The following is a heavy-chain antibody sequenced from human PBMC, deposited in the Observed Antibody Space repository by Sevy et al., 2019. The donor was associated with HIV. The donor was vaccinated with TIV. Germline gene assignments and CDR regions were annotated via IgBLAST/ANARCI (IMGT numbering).Heavy chain of an antibody. D-gene: IGHD3-22*01. CDR3: ATTKDYYDSSGYPFDY. CDR2: FDPEHDEK. Sequence: ASVKVSCKVSGRTLTELSIHWVRQAPGKGLEWMATFDPEHDEKIYAQKFQGRVTMTEDTSTDTAYMELSRLRSEDTAVYYCATTKDYYDSSGYPFDYWGQGTLVTVSS. J-gene: IGHJ4*02. V-gene: IGHV1-24*01. CDR1: GRTLTELS.